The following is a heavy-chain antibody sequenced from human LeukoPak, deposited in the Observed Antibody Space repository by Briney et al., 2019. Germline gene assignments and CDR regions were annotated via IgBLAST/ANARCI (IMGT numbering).Heavy chain of an antibody. CDR1: GGTISSNA. J-gene: IGHJ5*02. D-gene: IGHD3-22*01. CDR2: IIPIFGTA. CDR3: ARISPHYYDSSGYYWFDP. V-gene: IGHV1-69*01. Sequence: SVKVSRKASGGTISSNAISWVRQAPGQGLEWMGGIIPIFGTANYAQKFQGRVTITADESTSTAYMELSSLRSEDTAVYYCARISPHYYDSSGYYWFDPWGQGILVTVSS.